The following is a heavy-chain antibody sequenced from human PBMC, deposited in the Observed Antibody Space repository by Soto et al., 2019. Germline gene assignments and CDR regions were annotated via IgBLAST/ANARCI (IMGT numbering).Heavy chain of an antibody. J-gene: IGHJ6*02. CDR2: IIPIFGTA. CDR3: ARERGYSYGDGLNV. CDR1: GDTFINYA. Sequence: QVQLVQSGAEVTKPGSSVKVSCTASGDTFINYAISWVRQAPGQGLEWMGGIIPIFGTANYAQKFQGRVTISADESTSKAYMELSSLRAEDTAVYYCARERGYSYGDGLNVWGQGTTVTVSS. V-gene: IGHV1-69*12. D-gene: IGHD5-18*01.